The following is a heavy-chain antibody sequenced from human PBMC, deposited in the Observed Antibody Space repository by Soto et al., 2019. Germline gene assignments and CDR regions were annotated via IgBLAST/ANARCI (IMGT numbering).Heavy chain of an antibody. CDR2: TYHRGST. CDR1: CVSIISYF. Sequence: SETLSLTCSFSCVSIISYFWSWIRQPPGRGLEWIGYTYHRGSTNYSPSLKSRVAISLDTSENQFSLKVNSVTAADTAVYYCARIGGYHGPLDYWGQGTPVTVSS. J-gene: IGHJ4*02. CDR3: ARIGGYHGPLDY. V-gene: IGHV4-59*01. D-gene: IGHD3-16*02.